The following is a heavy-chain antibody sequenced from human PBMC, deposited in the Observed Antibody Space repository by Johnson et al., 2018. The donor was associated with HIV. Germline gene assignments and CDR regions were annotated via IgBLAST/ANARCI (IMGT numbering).Heavy chain of an antibody. CDR2: TSYDDSNK. Sequence: QEQLVESGGGVVQPGRSLRIYCAVSDFTFSNYAMHWVRLAPGKGLQWVGVTSYDDSNKYYADSVRGRFTISRDISKNTLYLQMDSLRPDDTALYYCARGRKVLEAADVLDNDGFDMWGQGTLVPVSS. J-gene: IGHJ3*02. CDR3: ARGRKVLEAADVLDNDGFDM. V-gene: IGHV3-30*04. CDR1: DFTFSNYA. D-gene: IGHD6-13*01.